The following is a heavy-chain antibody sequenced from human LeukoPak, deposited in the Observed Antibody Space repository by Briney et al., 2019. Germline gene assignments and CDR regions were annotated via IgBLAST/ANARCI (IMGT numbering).Heavy chain of an antibody. J-gene: IGHJ3*02. CDR1: GGSISSSKW. D-gene: IGHD6-13*01. Sequence: PSETLSLTCAVSGGSISSSKWWSWVRQPPGKGLEWIGEIYHRGNTNNNPSLKSRVTMSIDKSKNQLSLKLGSVTAADTAVYYCARAAAGTSDSDAFDIWGQGTMVTVSS. CDR3: ARAAAGTSDSDAFDI. CDR2: IYHRGNT. V-gene: IGHV4-4*02.